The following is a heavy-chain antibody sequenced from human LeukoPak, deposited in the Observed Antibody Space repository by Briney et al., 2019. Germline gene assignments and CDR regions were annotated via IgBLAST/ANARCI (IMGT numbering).Heavy chain of an antibody. CDR1: GFTFSSYA. CDR2: ISGSGGST. J-gene: IGHJ4*02. Sequence: PGGSLRLSCAASGFTFSSYAMSWVRQAPGKGLEWISGISGSGGSTYYADSVKGRFTISRDNSKNTLYLQMNSLRAEDTAVYYCANGVILGTFDYWGQGTLVTVSS. CDR3: ANGVILGTFDY. V-gene: IGHV3-23*01. D-gene: IGHD1-26*01.